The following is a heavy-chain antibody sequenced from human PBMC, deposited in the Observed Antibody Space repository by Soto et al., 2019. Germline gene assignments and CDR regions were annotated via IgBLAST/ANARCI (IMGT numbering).Heavy chain of an antibody. CDR1: NYPFTSYG. J-gene: IGHJ6*02. V-gene: IGHV1-18*01. Sequence: ASVKVSCKASNYPFTSYGFAWVRQAPGHGLQWLGRISSYNNNADYAQEFQGRITMTTDTSTTTAVMELRSLTSDDTGVYYCARDSNPFGVVIRSPKKQKYGRDVWGQVTTVTVSS. CDR3: ARDSNPFGVVIRSPKKQKYGRDV. D-gene: IGHD3-3*01. CDR2: ISSYNNNA.